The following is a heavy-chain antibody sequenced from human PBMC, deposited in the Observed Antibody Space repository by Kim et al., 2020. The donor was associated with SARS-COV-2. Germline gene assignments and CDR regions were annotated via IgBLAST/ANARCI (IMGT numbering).Heavy chain of an antibody. CDR3: AREGTGLRYFGGFDY. D-gene: IGHD3-9*01. V-gene: IGHV4-59*01. Sequence: SETLSLTCTVSGGSISSYYWSWIRQPPGKGLEWIGYIYYSGSTNYNPSLKSRVTISVDTSKNQFSLKLSSVTAADTAVYYCAREGTGLRYFGGFDYWGQGTLVTVSS. CDR1: GGSISSYY. J-gene: IGHJ4*02. CDR2: IYYSGST.